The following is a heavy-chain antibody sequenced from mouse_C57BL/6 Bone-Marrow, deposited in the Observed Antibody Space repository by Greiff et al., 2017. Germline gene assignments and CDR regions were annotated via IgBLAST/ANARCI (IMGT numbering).Heavy chain of an antibody. CDR2: IYPRSGNT. Sequence: VQLQQSGAELARPGASVKLSCKASGYTFTSYGISWVKQRTGQGLEWIGEIYPRSGNTYYNEKFKGKATLTADKSSSTAYLELRSLTSEDSAVYFCVRELAWFAYWGQGTLVTVSA. V-gene: IGHV1-81*01. CDR1: GYTFTSYG. J-gene: IGHJ3*01. D-gene: IGHD4-1*01. CDR3: VRELAWFAY.